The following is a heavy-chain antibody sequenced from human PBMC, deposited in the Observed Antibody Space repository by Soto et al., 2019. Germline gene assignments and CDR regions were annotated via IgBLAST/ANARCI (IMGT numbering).Heavy chain of an antibody. CDR3: ARARVYATGPLDF. CDR2: ISSSSDYI. Sequence: GGSLRLSCAASGFTFTSYTMNWVRQAPGKGLEWVSSISSSSDYIYYADSMKGRVTISRDNAKNSLFLDMNSLTGEDTAVYYCARARVYATGPLDFWGQGTLVTVSS. V-gene: IGHV3-21*06. D-gene: IGHD6-13*01. J-gene: IGHJ4*02. CDR1: GFTFTSYT.